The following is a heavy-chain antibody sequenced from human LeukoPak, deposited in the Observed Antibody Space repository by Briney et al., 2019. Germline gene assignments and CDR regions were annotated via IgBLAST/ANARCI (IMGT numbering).Heavy chain of an antibody. CDR1: GFTFSSYS. Sequence: PGGSLRLSCAASGFTFSSYSMSWVRQAPGKGLEWVSVIYSGGSTYYADSVKGRFTISRDNSKNTLYLQMNSLRAEDTAVYYCASASYYDSSGYSNWGQGTLVTVPS. J-gene: IGHJ4*02. CDR2: IYSGGST. V-gene: IGHV3-53*01. CDR3: ASASYYDSSGYSN. D-gene: IGHD3-22*01.